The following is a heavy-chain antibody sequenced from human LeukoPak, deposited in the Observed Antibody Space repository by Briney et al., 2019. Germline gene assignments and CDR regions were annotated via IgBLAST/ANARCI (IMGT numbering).Heavy chain of an antibody. D-gene: IGHD3-22*01. V-gene: IGHV1-69*13. J-gene: IGHJ4*02. CDR3: ARESKTYYYGSSGYHAAEFDY. Sequence: GASVKVSCKASGGTFSSYAISWVRQAPGQGLEWMGGIIPIFGTANYAQKFQGRVTITADESTSTAYMELSSLRSEDTAVYYCARESKTYYYGSSGYHAAEFDYWGQGTLVTVSS. CDR1: GGTFSSYA. CDR2: IIPIFGTA.